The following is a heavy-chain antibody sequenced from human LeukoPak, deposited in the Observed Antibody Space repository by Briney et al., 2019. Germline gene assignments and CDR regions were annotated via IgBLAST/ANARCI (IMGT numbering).Heavy chain of an antibody. J-gene: IGHJ4*02. CDR2: IYYSGSS. D-gene: IGHD3-3*01. Sequence: PSETLSLTCTVSGGSISSYYWSWIRQPPGKGLEWIGYIYYSGSSNYNPSLKSRLTMSVDKSKNQFSLNLSSVTAADTAVYYCASGPFSNHEYWGQGTLVTVSS. CDR3: ASGPFSNHEY. CDR1: GGSISSYY. V-gene: IGHV4-59*12.